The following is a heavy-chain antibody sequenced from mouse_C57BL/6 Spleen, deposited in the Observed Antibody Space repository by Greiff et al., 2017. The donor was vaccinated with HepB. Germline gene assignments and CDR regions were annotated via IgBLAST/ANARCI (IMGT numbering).Heavy chain of an antibody. CDR2: IDPSDSYT. Sequence: VQLQQPGAELVKPGASVKLSCKASGYTFTSYWMQWVKQRPGQGLEWIGEIDPSDSYTNYNQKFKGKATLTVDTSSSTAYMQLSSLTSEDSAVYYCAHYYGSSYGVDYWGQGTSVTVSS. CDR1: GYTFTSYW. D-gene: IGHD1-1*01. V-gene: IGHV1-50*01. J-gene: IGHJ4*01. CDR3: AHYYGSSYGVDY.